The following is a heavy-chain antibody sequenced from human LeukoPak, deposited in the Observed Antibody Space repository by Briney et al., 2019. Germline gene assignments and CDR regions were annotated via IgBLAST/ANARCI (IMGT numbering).Heavy chain of an antibody. Sequence: GGSLGLSCAASGFTVSSNYMSWVRQAPGKGLEWVSVIYSGGSTYYADSVKGRFTISRDNSKNTLYLQMNSLRAEDTAVYYCARDSSYDYGMDVWGQGTTVTVSS. D-gene: IGHD5-18*01. CDR2: IYSGGST. V-gene: IGHV3-66*01. CDR1: GFTVSSNY. J-gene: IGHJ6*02. CDR3: ARDSSYDYGMDV.